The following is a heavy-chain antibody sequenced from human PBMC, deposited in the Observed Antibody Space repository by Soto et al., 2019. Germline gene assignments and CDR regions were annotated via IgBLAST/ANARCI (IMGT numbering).Heavy chain of an antibody. CDR1: GYTFTSYG. CDR2: ISAYNGNT. CDR3: ARSGYYDSSGLKVTHYGMDV. J-gene: IGHJ6*02. Sequence: GASVKVSCKASGYTFTSYGISWVRQAPGQGLERMGWISAYNGNTNYAQKLQGRVTMTTDTSTSTAYMELRSLRSDDTAVYYCARSGYYDSSGLKVTHYGMDVWGQGTTVTVSS. V-gene: IGHV1-18*04. D-gene: IGHD3-22*01.